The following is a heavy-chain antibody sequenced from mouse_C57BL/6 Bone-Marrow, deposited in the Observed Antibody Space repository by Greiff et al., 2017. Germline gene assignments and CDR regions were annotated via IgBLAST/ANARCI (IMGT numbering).Heavy chain of an antibody. V-gene: IGHV1-82*01. CDR2: IYPGDGDT. Sequence: QVQLKQSGPELVKPGASVKISCKASGYAFSSSWMNWVKQRPGKGLEWIGRIYPGDGDTNYNGKFKGKATLTADKSSSTAYMQLSSLTSEDSAVYFCAVYSNTWFAYWGQGTLVTVSA. J-gene: IGHJ3*01. CDR3: AVYSNTWFAY. CDR1: GYAFSSSW. D-gene: IGHD2-5*01.